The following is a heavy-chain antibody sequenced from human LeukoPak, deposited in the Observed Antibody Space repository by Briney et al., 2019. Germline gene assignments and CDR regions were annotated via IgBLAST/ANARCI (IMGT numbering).Heavy chain of an antibody. Sequence: GESLKISCKGAGYTFTSSWIAWVRQMPGKGLEWMGIIYLGDSDTRYSPSFQGQVTISADKSISTAYLQWRSLKASDTAIYFCVYCSGGSSSYGMDVWGQGTTVTVSS. V-gene: IGHV5-51*01. J-gene: IGHJ6*02. D-gene: IGHD2-15*01. CDR3: VYCSGGSSSYGMDV. CDR2: IYLGDSDT. CDR1: GYTFTSSW.